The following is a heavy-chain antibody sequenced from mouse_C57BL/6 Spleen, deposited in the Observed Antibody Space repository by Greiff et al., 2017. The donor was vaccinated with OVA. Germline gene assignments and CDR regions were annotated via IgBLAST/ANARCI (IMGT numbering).Heavy chain of an antibody. CDR3: VRDGTGAMDY. V-gene: IGHV10-1*01. D-gene: IGHD3-3*01. CDR1: GFSFNTYA. Sequence: EVKLVESGGGLVQPKGSLKLSCAASGFSFNTYAMNWVRQAPGKGLEWVARIRSKSNNYATSYADSVKDRFTISRDNSESMLYLQMNNLKTEDTAMYYCVRDGTGAMDYWGQGTSVTVSA. CDR2: IRSKSNNYAT. J-gene: IGHJ4*01.